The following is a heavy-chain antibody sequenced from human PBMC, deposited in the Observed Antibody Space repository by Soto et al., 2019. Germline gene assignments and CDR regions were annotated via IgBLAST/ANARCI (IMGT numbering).Heavy chain of an antibody. V-gene: IGHV1-69*12. Sequence: QVHLVQSGAEVKKPGSSVKVSCKASGGSFSNHAINWVRQAPGQGLEWMGRIIPIFSTTNYAQKFQGRVTFTADESTVTAYMELSSLKHDDTAKYYCAREVAADGTFREDVFDIWGQGTLVTVCS. D-gene: IGHD6-13*01. CDR1: GGSFSNHA. CDR3: AREVAADGTFREDVFDI. CDR2: IIPIFSTT. J-gene: IGHJ3*02.